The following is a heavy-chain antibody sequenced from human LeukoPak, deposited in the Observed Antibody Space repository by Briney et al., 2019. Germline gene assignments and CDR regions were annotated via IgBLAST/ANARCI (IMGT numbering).Heavy chain of an antibody. Sequence: SETLSLTCTVSDGSMRSHYWSWIRQSPGKGLEWIGYIYYSGSTDFNPSLKSRVTMSVDTSKNRFSLNLNSVTAADTAVYYCARGPTRIGEVGDHGVFDIWGPGTMVTVSS. CDR1: DGSMRSHY. CDR3: ARGPTRIGEVGDHGVFDI. V-gene: IGHV4-59*11. J-gene: IGHJ3*02. CDR2: IYYSGST. D-gene: IGHD6-13*01.